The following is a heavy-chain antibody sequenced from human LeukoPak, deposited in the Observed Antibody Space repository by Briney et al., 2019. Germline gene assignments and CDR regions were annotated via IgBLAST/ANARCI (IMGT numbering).Heavy chain of an antibody. J-gene: IGHJ4*02. D-gene: IGHD6-19*01. V-gene: IGHV4-4*07. CDR2: MHTSGST. Sequence: SETLSLTYIVSGGSIRGYYWSWIRQPAGKGLEWIGRMHTSGSTNYNPSLESRLTMSVDTSKNQFSLKMGSVIAADTAVYYCARDAGSGWYDYWGQGTLVTVSS. CDR1: GGSIRGYY. CDR3: ARDAGSGWYDY.